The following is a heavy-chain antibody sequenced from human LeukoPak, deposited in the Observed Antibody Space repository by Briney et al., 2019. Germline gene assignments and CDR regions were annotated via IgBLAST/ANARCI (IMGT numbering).Heavy chain of an antibody. CDR2: ISYDGSNK. V-gene: IGHV3-30*18. J-gene: IGHJ6*03. D-gene: IGHD6-19*01. CDR1: GFTFSSYW. Sequence: PGGSLRLSCAASGFTFSSYWLSWVRQAPGKGLEWVAVISYDGSNKYYADTVKGRVTISTDNSKNTLYLQMNSLRAEDTAVYYCAKSGYSSGWYDPYCYYYYCMDVWGKGTTVTVSS. CDR3: AKSGYSSGWYDPYCYYYYCMDV.